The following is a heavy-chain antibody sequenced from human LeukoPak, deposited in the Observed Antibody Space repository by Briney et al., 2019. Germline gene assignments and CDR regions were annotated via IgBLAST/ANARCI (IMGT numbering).Heavy chain of an antibody. CDR2: INPSGGST. CDR1: GYTFTNYY. J-gene: IGHJ6*02. Sequence: ASVKVSCKASGYTFTNYYMHWVRQAPGQGLEGMGIINPSGGSTSYAQKFQGRVTMTRDTSTSTVYMELSSLRSEDTAVYYCARERSITMIVVVICRYGLDVWGQGTTVTVSS. V-gene: IGHV1-46*01. CDR3: ARERSITMIVVVICRYGLDV. D-gene: IGHD3-22*01.